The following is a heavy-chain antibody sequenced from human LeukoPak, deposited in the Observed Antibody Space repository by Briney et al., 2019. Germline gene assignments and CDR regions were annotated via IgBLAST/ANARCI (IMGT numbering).Heavy chain of an antibody. D-gene: IGHD6-19*01. CDR1: GLTFSNYW. V-gene: IGHV3-7*01. Sequence: GGSLRLSCAASGLTFSNYWMSWVRQAPGKGLEWVANIKQDGSEKYYVDSVKGRFTISRDNAKNSLYLQMNSLRAEDTAVYDCARSSMWLSYGMDVWGQGTTVTVSS. CDR2: IKQDGSEK. J-gene: IGHJ6*02. CDR3: ARSSMWLSYGMDV.